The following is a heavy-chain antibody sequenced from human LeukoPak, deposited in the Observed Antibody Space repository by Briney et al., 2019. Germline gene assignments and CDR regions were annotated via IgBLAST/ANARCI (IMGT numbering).Heavy chain of an antibody. D-gene: IGHD3-10*01. J-gene: IGHJ5*02. CDR2: IHYSGST. CDR3: ARSGTYYYGSVSFDP. Sequence: SETLSLTCTVSGGSISSYYWSWIRQPPGKGLEWIGYIHYSGSTNYNPSLKSRVTISVDMSKNQFSLKLSSVTAADTAVYYCARSGTYYYGSVSFDPWGQGTLVTVSS. V-gene: IGHV4-59*01. CDR1: GGSISSYY.